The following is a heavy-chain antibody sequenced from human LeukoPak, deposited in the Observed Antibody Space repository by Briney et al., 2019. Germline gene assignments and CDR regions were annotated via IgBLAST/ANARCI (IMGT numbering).Heavy chain of an antibody. CDR1: GGAISSYY. Sequence: SETLSLTCTVSGGAISSYYWSWIRQPPGKGLEWIGYIYYSGSTNYNPSLKSRVTISVDTSKNQFSLKLSSVTAADTAVYYCARGAGTLPVYCGGDCYPGNFDYWGQGTLVTVSS. J-gene: IGHJ4*02. CDR3: ARGAGTLPVYCGGDCYPGNFDY. CDR2: IYYSGST. D-gene: IGHD2-21*02. V-gene: IGHV4-59*12.